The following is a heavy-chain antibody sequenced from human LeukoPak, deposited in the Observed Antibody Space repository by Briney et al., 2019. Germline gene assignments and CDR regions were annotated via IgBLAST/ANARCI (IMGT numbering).Heavy chain of an antibody. CDR1: GFTFSNFA. V-gene: IGHV3-23*01. D-gene: IGHD3-16*01. CDR2: ISGSGGSR. Sequence: QPGGSLRLSCAASGFTFSNFAMTWVRQAPGKGLEWVSSISGSGGSRYYVDSVKGRFTISRDESKNTLYLQMNNLRAEDTAVYYCAKGVDASGIYYYFYMDVWGKGTTVSVSS. CDR3: AKGVDASGIYYYFYMDV. J-gene: IGHJ6*03.